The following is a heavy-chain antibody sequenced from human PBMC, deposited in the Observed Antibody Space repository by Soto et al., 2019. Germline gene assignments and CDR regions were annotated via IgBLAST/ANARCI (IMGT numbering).Heavy chain of an antibody. CDR2: ISAGSLFI. J-gene: IGHJ4*02. CDR1: GFTFSAYN. D-gene: IGHD3-16*01. CDR3: ARSPGVGVRGAY. V-gene: IGHV3-21*01. Sequence: EVQLVESGGGLVKPGESLRLSCAGSGFTFSAYNINSVRQAPGKGLEWVSSISAGSLFIYQPDSMKGRFTISRDDARNSVYLQMNSLTAEDTAVYYCARSPGVGVRGAYWGQGTLVTVSS.